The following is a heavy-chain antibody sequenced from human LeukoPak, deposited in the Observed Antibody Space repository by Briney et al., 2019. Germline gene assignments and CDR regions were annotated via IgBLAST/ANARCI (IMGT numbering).Heavy chain of an antibody. CDR2: ISAYNGNT. Sequence: ASVKVSCKASGYTFPSYGISWLRQAPGQGLEWMGWISAYNGNTNYAQKFQGRVTMTTDTSTSTLYMEVRSLRSDDTAVYYCARDHGHKSVDYWGQGTLVTVSS. J-gene: IGHJ4*02. V-gene: IGHV1-18*01. CDR3: ARDHGHKSVDY. CDR1: GYTFPSYG. D-gene: IGHD2-21*01.